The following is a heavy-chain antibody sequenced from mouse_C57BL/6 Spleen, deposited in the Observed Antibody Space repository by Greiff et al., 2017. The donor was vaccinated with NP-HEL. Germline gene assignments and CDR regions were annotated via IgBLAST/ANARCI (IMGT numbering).Heavy chain of an antibody. V-gene: IGHV3-6*01. CDR2: ISYDGSN. CDR1: GYSITSGYY. J-gene: IGHJ2*01. D-gene: IGHD2-3*01. Sequence: VQLKESGPGLVKPSQSLSLTCSVTGYSITSGYYWNWIRQFPANKLEWMGYISYDGSNNYNPSLTNRISITRDTSKNQFCLKLNSVTTEDTATYYCARSYDGYYGVFDYWGKGTTLTVSS. CDR3: ARSYDGYYGVFDY.